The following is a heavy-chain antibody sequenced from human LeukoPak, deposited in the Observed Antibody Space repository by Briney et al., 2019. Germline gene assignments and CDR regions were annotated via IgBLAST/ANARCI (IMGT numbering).Heavy chain of an antibody. CDR3: ARVRGRDYARIYYGMDV. Sequence: ASVKVSCKASGYTFIDYYMHWVRQAPGQGLEWMGRINPNSGGTNYAQKFQGRVTMTRDTSISTAYMELSRLRSDDTAVYYCARVRGRDYARIYYGMDVWGQGTTVTVSS. CDR1: GYTFIDYY. J-gene: IGHJ6*02. CDR2: INPNSGGT. D-gene: IGHD2-2*01. V-gene: IGHV1-2*06.